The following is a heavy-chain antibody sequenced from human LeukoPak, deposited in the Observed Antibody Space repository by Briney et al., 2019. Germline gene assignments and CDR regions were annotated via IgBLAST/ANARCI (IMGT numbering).Heavy chain of an antibody. V-gene: IGHV3-30*19. CDR3: ARAIAQYSYCSSADCYTGLFDP. CDR1: GFTFSSYG. D-gene: IGHD2-2*02. CDR2: ISYDGSNK. J-gene: IGHJ5*02. Sequence: PGGSLRLSCAASGFTFSSYGMHWVRQAPGKGLEWVALISYDGSNKYYADSVKGRFTISRDNSKNTLYLQMNSLRAEDTAVYYCARAIAQYSYCSSADCYTGLFDPWGQGTLVTVSS.